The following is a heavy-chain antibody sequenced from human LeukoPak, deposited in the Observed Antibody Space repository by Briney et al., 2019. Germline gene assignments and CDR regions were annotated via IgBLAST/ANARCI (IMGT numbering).Heavy chain of an antibody. CDR1: GFALCNYG. V-gene: IGHV3-48*02. CDR3: ARVGRGYRYDNWFDP. CDR2: IGSTSSLI. D-gene: IGHD5-18*01. J-gene: IGHJ5*02. Sequence: GGTLRLSCAASGFALCNYGMNWGREAPGPGLEWISYIGSTSSLIYYADSVKGRVTISGDNSKNPLYLQMNTLRDEDTAVYYCARVGRGYRYDNWFDPWGHGTLVTVSS.